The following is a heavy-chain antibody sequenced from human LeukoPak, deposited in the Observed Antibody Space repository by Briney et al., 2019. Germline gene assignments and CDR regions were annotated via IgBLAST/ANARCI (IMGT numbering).Heavy chain of an antibody. CDR3: AKGGTMVRGVIIARNYYYYYGMDV. J-gene: IGHJ6*02. D-gene: IGHD3-10*01. CDR1: GFTFSSYE. CDR2: ISSSGSTI. Sequence: GGSLRLSCAASGFTFSSYEMNWVRQAPGKGLEWVSYISSSGSTIYYADSVKGRFTISRDNSKNTLYLQMNSLRAEDTAVYYCAKGGTMVRGVIIARNYYYYYGMDVWGQGTTVTVSS. V-gene: IGHV3-48*03.